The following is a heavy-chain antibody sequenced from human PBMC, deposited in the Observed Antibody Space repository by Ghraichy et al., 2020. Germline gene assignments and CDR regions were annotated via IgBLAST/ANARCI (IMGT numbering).Heavy chain of an antibody. CDR2: ISLSTYYE. Sequence: GGSLRLSCAASGFTFRNYSMNWVRQAPGKGLEWVSSISLSTYYEYYTDSVRGRFTISRDDAENSLYLHMSSLRAEDTAVYFCARSLKVTTKLDTFDLWGQGTPVTVST. CDR3: ARSLKVTTKLDTFDL. V-gene: IGHV3-21*01. J-gene: IGHJ4*02. D-gene: IGHD4-17*01. CDR1: GFTFRNYS.